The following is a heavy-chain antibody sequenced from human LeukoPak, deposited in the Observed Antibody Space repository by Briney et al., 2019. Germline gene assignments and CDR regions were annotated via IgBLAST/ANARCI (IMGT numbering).Heavy chain of an antibody. V-gene: IGHV4-34*01. CDR3: ARVGTLVATIGGYYYYGMDV. CDR2: INHSGST. CDR1: GGSFSGYY. D-gene: IGHD5-12*01. Sequence: SGTLSLTCAVYGGSFSGYYWSWIRQPPGKGLEWIGEINHSGSTNYNPSLKSRVTISVDTSKNQFSLKLSSVTAADTAVYYCARVGTLVATIGGYYYYGMDVWGQGTTVTVSS. J-gene: IGHJ6*02.